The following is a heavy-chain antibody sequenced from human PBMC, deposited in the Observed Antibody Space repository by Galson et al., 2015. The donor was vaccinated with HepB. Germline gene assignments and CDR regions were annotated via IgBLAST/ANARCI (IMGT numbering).Heavy chain of an antibody. Sequence: SLRLSCAVSGFSFSNCWMTWVRQAPGKGLEWVANIKQDGSEQHYVDSVKGRSTISRDNAKNSLYLQMNSLRAEDTAVYYCAGDRLHSGAPTLDYWGQGTLVTVSS. CDR1: GFSFSNCW. D-gene: IGHD6-19*01. CDR3: AGDRLHSGAPTLDY. V-gene: IGHV3-7*03. CDR2: IKQDGSEQ. J-gene: IGHJ4*02.